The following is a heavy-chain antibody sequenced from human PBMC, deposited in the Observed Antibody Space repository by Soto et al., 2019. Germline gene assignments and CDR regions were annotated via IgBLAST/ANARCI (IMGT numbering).Heavy chain of an antibody. CDR2: ISDSGGTT. Sequence: GGSLRLSCAASGFTFSSFGMNWVRQAPGKGLEWVSLISDSGGTTMYADSVKCRFTTSRDNSKDTLYLQMNSLTAEDTAVYYCAKAARMTTRYNFDFWGQETLVTVSS. CDR3: AKAARMTTRYNFDF. V-gene: IGHV3-23*01. J-gene: IGHJ4*02. D-gene: IGHD4-17*01. CDR1: GFTFSSFG.